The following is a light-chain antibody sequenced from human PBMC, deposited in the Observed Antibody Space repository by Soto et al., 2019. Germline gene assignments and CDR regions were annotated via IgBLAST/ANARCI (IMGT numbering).Light chain of an antibody. Sequence: QSVLTQPPSVSGAPGQRVTISCTGSRSNIGAGDDVDWYQQLPGTAPKLLIYGNSNRPSGVPDRFSGSKSGTSASLAITGLQAEDEADYYGQSYDSSLSAVVFGGGTKLTV. J-gene: IGLJ2*01. CDR1: RSNIGAGDD. V-gene: IGLV1-40*01. CDR3: QSYDSSLSAVV. CDR2: GNS.